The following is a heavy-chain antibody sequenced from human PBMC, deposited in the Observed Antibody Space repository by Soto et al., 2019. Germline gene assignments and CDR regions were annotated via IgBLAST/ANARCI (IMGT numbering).Heavy chain of an antibody. CDR3: ARQGAELGYCTHGVCSYYYYYMDV. J-gene: IGHJ6*03. V-gene: IGHV4-59*08. CDR2: IYYSGIT. Sequence: QVQLQESGPGLVKPSETLSLTCTVSGGSISSYYWSWIRQPPGKGLEWIGYIYYSGITNYNPSLKNRVTISVDTSKNQFALKLSSVTAADTAVYYWARQGAELGYCTHGVCSYYYYYMDVWGKGTTVTVSS. D-gene: IGHD2-8*01. CDR1: GGSISSYY.